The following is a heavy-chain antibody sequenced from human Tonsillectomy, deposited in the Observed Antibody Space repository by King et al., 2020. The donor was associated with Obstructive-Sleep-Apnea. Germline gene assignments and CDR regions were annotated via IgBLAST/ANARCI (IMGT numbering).Heavy chain of an antibody. CDR3: ARLVDDYGDYVNWYLDI. CDR2: INADSSTI. D-gene: IGHD4-17*01. V-gene: IGHV3-48*01. J-gene: IGHJ2*01. CDR1: GLTFGTKS. Sequence: VQLVESGGGLAQPGGSLRVSCAASGLTFGTKSMTWVRQAPGKGLEWVSYINADSSTIYYADSVKGRFTISSDNDKKSLYLQMKSLRAADTAVYYCARLVDDYGDYVNWYLDIWGRGTLVTVSS.